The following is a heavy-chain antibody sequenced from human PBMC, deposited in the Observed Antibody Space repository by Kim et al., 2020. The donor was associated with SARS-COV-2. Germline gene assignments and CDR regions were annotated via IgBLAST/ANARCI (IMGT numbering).Heavy chain of an antibody. J-gene: IGHJ4*02. D-gene: IGHD3-16*01. CDR3: ARVDMGRHFDY. V-gene: IGHV1-46*01. Sequence: ASVKVSCKASGYTFTSYYIHWVRQAPGQGLEWMGIINPSGGSTSYAQKFQGRVTMTRDTSTSTVYMELSSLRSEDTAVYYCARVDMGRHFDYWGQGTLVTVSS. CDR1: GYTFTSYY. CDR2: INPSGGST.